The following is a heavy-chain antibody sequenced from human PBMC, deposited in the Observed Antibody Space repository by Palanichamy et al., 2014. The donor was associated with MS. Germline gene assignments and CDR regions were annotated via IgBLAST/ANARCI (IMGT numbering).Heavy chain of an antibody. D-gene: IGHD5-12*01. J-gene: IGHJ4*02. CDR1: GGSISTSSDY. CDR2: IHYSGST. CDR3: ARRSPYRSPDF. Sequence: QLQLQESGPGLVKPWETLSLTCTVSGGSISTSSDYWGWIRQPPGKGLEWIGNIHYSGSTYYNPSLKSRVTISVDTSKNQFSLNLTSLTAADTAVYYCARRSPYRSPDFWGQGTLVAVS. V-gene: IGHV4-39*01.